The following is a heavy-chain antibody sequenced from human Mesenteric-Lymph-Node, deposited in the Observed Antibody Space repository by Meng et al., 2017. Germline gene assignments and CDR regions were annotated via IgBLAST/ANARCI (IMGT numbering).Heavy chain of an antibody. CDR1: EKTLTNYA. V-gene: IGHV1-8*01. CDR2: MNPNSGNT. J-gene: IGHJ2*01. D-gene: IGHD5-18*01. CDR3: ASSTVQLYFDL. Sequence: AEVKKPGASLKVSCKASEKTLTNYAMHWVRQAPGQRLEWMGWMNPNSGNTGHAQKFQGRVAMTRNTSISTAYMELSSLRSEDTAVYYCASSTVQLYFDLWGRGTLVTVSS.